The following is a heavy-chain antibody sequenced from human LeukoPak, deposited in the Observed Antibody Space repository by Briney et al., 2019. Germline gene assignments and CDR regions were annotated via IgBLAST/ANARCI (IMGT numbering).Heavy chain of an antibody. D-gene: IGHD6-6*01. Sequence: PGGSLRLSCAASGFTFSNYAMSWVRQAPGKGLEWVSAISGSGVNTYHADSVKGRFTISRDNSKNTLYLQMNSLRAEDTAVYYCAKGSSIAAHPFDYWGQGTLVTVSS. CDR2: ISGSGVNT. CDR1: GFTFSNYA. J-gene: IGHJ4*02. V-gene: IGHV3-23*01. CDR3: AKGSSIAAHPFDY.